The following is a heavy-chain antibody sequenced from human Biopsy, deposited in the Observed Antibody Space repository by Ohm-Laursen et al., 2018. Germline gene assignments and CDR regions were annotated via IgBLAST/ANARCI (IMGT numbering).Heavy chain of an antibody. V-gene: IGHV3-23*01. D-gene: IGHD3-10*01. CDR3: VKGTQLLED. CDR2: IGNTGAT. J-gene: IGHJ4*02. CDR1: GFTFRKYA. Sequence: GSLRLSCSASGFTFRKYAMSWVRQAPGKGLELVSTIGNTGATFYADSVKGRFIISRDTSKNTVYLQMSSLRVEDTAVYYCVKGTQLLEDWGQGTQVTVSS.